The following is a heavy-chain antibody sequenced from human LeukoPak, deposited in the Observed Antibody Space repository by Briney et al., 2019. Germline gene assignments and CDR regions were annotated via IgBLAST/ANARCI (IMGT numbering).Heavy chain of an antibody. CDR1: GYSFTSYW. CDR2: IYPSDSDT. CDR3: ARRGGYCSSTTCYGVSRAFDI. D-gene: IGHD2-2*01. Sequence: GESLKISCKGSGYSFTSYWIGWVRQMPGQGLELMGIIYPSDSDTTYSPSFQGQVTISADKSMNTVNLQWGSLKASDTAMYYCARRGGYCSSTTCYGVSRAFDIWGQGTMVSLSS. J-gene: IGHJ3*02. V-gene: IGHV5-51*01.